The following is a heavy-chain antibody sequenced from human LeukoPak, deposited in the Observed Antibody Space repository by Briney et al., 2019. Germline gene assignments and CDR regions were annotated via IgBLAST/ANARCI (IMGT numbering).Heavy chain of an antibody. CDR2: VSGSDGSS. Sequence: PGGSLTLSCATSGLTFVGNAMSWVRQAPGKGLEWVSGVSGSDGSSHYADSVKGRFTISVDNSKNTLHLQMNSLRAEDTAVYYCAKGGLGGYNAVFDHWGQGTLVTVSS. CDR1: GLTFVGNA. CDR3: AKGGLGGYNAVFDH. V-gene: IGHV3-23*01. J-gene: IGHJ4*02. D-gene: IGHD5-24*01.